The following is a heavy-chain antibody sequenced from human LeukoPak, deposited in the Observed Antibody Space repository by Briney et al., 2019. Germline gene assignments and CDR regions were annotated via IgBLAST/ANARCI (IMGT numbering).Heavy chain of an antibody. CDR1: GYTFASFY. J-gene: IGHJ3*02. CDR2: INPSGGST. V-gene: IGHV1-46*01. Sequence: ASVKVSCKASGYTFASFYMHWVRQAPGQGLEWMGIINPSGGSTTYAQKFQGRVTMTRDTSTSTVYMELSSLRSEDTAVYYCATATGGAYCSGGSCYLGAFDIWGQGAMVTVSS. CDR3: ATATGGAYCSGGSCYLGAFDI. D-gene: IGHD2-15*01.